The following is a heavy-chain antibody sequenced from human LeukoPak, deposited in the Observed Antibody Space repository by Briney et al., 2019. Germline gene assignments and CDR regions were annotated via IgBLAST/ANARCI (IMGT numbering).Heavy chain of an antibody. V-gene: IGHV3-7*01. CDR3: ARDNGVVHGVYYMDV. D-gene: IGHD3-3*01. J-gene: IGHJ6*03. CDR1: GFTFSNYW. CDR2: IKQDGSEK. Sequence: GGSLRLSCAASGFTFSNYWMTWVRQAPGKGLEWVADIKQDGSEKLYVKSVRGRFTVSRDNAKMSLFLQLNSLRAEDTAVYYCARDNGVVHGVYYMDVWGRGTTVTVS.